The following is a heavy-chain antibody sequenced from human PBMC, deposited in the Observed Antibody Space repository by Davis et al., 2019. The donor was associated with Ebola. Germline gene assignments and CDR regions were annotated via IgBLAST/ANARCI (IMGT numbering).Heavy chain of an antibody. CDR2: INHSGST. D-gene: IGHD3-3*01. Sequence: SETLSLTCTVSGGSISSYYWSWIRQPPGKGLEWIGEINHSGSTNYNPSLKSRVTISVDTSKNQFSLKLSSVTAADTAVYYCARRRIPIFGVVIGTGIRGGMDVWGQGTTVTVSS. V-gene: IGHV4-34*01. CDR1: GGSISSYY. CDR3: ARRRIPIFGVVIGTGIRGGMDV. J-gene: IGHJ6*02.